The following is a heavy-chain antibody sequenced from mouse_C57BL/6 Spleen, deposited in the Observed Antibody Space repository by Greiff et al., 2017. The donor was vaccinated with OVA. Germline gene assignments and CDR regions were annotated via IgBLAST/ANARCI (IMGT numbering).Heavy chain of an antibody. Sequence: QVQLQQPGAELVRPGSSVKLSCKASGYTFTSYWMDWVKQRPGQGLEWIGNIYPSDSETHYNQKFKDKATLTVDKSSSTAYMQLSSLTSEDSAVYYCARFHYDYDPYYAMDYWGQGTSVTVSS. J-gene: IGHJ4*01. V-gene: IGHV1-61*01. CDR3: ARFHYDYDPYYAMDY. CDR1: GYTFTSYW. CDR2: IYPSDSET. D-gene: IGHD2-4*01.